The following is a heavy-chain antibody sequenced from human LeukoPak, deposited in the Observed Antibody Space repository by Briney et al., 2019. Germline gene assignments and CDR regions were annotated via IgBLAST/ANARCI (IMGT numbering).Heavy chain of an antibody. CDR2: ISAYNGNT. J-gene: IGHJ5*02. D-gene: IGHD6-25*01. CDR1: GYTFTSYG. CDR3: ARVPRLPERRWFDP. Sequence: ASVKVSCKASGYTFTSYGISWVRQAPGQGLEWMGWISAYNGNTNYAQKLKGRVTMTTDTSTSTAYMDLRSLRSDDTAVYYCARVPRLPERRWFDPWGQGTLVTVSS. V-gene: IGHV1-18*01.